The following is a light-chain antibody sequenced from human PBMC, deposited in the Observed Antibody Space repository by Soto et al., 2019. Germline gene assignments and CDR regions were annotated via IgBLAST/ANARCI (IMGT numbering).Light chain of an antibody. V-gene: IGKV1-33*01. Sequence: DIQMTQSPSSLSASVGDRVTITCQASQDISSYLNWYQHNPGKAPKLLIYDASILETGVPPRFSGSGSGTHFTFTISGLQPEDVAAYYCQYCDYLPIFGPGTTVDFK. J-gene: IGKJ3*01. CDR3: QYCDYLPI. CDR1: QDISSY. CDR2: DAS.